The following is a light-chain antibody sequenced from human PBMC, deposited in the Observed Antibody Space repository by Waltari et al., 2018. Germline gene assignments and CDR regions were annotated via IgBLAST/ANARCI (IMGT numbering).Light chain of an antibody. Sequence: DIVMTQSPDSLAVSLGEGATINCKSSQSVLYSSNNKNYLAWYQQKPGQPPKLLIYWASTRESGVPDRFSGSGSGTDFTLTISSLQAEDVAVYYCQQYYSTPPTFGQGTTLEIK. CDR1: QSVLYSSNNKNY. CDR3: QQYYSTPPT. V-gene: IGKV4-1*01. J-gene: IGKJ2*01. CDR2: WAS.